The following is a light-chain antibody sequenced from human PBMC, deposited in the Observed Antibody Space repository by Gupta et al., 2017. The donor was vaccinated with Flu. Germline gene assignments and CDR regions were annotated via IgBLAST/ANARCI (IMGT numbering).Light chain of an antibody. CDR3: AAWDESLSGWV. V-gene: IGLV1-47*01. CDR2: RNN. CDR1: SSNIGSNY. J-gene: IGLJ3*02. Sequence: QSVLTQPPSASGTPGQRVTISCSGSSSNIGSNYVYWYQKLPGTAPKLLIHRNNQRPSGVPDRFSGSKSGTSASLAISGLRSEDEADYFCAAWDESLSGWVFGGGTKLTVL.